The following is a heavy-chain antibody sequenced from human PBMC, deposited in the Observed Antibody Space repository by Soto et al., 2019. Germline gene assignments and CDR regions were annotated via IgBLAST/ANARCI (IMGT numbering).Heavy chain of an antibody. CDR2: ISSNGGST. Sequence: RQAPGKGLEYVSAISSNGGSTYYADSVKGRFTISRDNSKNTLYLQMNSLRAEDTAVYYCARGPSSYYYDSSGYFYWGQGTLVTVSS. V-gene: IGHV3-64*04. CDR3: ARGPSSYYYDSSGYFY. D-gene: IGHD3-22*01. J-gene: IGHJ4*02.